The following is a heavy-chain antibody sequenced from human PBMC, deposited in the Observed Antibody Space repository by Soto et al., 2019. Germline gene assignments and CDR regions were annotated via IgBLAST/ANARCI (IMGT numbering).Heavy chain of an antibody. Sequence: PSETLSLTCTVSGASISSAAYYWSWIRQRPGEGLEWIGNIYYSGSTYYNASLKGRVTISADTSKNQFSLNLSSVTAADTAVYYCARRHMAASEGWFDPWGQGTLVTVSS. CDR3: ARRHMAASEGWFDP. D-gene: IGHD6-25*01. CDR2: IYYSGST. J-gene: IGHJ5*02. CDR1: GASISSAAYY. V-gene: IGHV4-39*01.